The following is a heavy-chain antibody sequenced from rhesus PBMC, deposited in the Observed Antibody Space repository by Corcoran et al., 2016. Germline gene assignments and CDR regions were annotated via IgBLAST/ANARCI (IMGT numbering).Heavy chain of an antibody. CDR1: GGSISSNY. Sequence: QLQLQESGPGLVKPLEILSLTCAVSGGSISSNYWSWIRQPPGKGLEWIGRISGSDGRTDYNPSLKSRVTISRDTSKNQFSLKLSSVTAADTAVFYCARATAYWGDYYYWGRGVLVTVSS. CDR2: ISGSDGRT. V-gene: IGHV4-173*01. J-gene: IGHJ4*01. CDR3: ARATAYWGDYYY. D-gene: IGHD3-34*01.